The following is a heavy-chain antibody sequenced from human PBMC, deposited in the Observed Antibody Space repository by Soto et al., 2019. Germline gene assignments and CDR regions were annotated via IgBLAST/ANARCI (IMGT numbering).Heavy chain of an antibody. CDR2: IYQSGST. Sequence: QLQLQESGSGLVKPSQTLSLTCVVSGDSISSGGYSWTWIRQSPGKGMEWIGHIYQSGSTLYNPSLESRVTMSVDRSKNQFSLGLISVTAAGTAVYFCARDTREGYDFEYWGPGILVTVSS. CDR3: ARDTREGYDFEY. J-gene: IGHJ4*02. V-gene: IGHV4-30-2*06. D-gene: IGHD5-12*01. CDR1: GDSISSGGYS.